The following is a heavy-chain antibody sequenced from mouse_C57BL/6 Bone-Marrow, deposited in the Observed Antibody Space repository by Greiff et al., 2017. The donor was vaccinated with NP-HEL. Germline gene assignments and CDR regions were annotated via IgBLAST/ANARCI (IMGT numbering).Heavy chain of an antibody. D-gene: IGHD2-3*01. Sequence: EVMLVESGGGLVQPGGSLKLSCAASGFTFSDYGMAWVRQAPRKGPEWVAFISNLAYSIYYADTVTGRFTISRENAKNTLYLEMSSLRSEDTAMYYCARSPFDGYYAMDYWGQGTSVTVSS. V-gene: IGHV5-15*01. J-gene: IGHJ4*01. CDR1: GFTFSDYG. CDR2: ISNLAYSI. CDR3: ARSPFDGYYAMDY.